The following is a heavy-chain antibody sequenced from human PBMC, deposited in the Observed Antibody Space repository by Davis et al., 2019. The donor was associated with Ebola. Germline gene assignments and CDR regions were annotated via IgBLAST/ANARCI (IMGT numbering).Heavy chain of an antibody. CDR2: INPNSGCT. V-gene: IGHV1-2*04. CDR1: GYTFTGYY. Sequence: AASVKVSCKASGYTFTGYYMHWVRQAPGQGLEWMGWINPNSGCTNYAQKFQGWVTMTRDTSISTAYMELSRLRSDDTAVYYCARGLGYYDSSGYLGAFDIWGQGTMVTVSS. CDR3: ARGLGYYDSSGYLGAFDI. J-gene: IGHJ3*02. D-gene: IGHD3-22*01.